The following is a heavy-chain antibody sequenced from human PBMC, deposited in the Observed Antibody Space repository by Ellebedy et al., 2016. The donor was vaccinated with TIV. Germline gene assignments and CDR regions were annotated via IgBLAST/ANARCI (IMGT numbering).Heavy chain of an antibody. Sequence: ASVKVSCXASGGTFSSYAISWVRPAPGQGLEWMGGIIPIFGTANYAQKFQGRVTITADKSTSTAYMELSSLRSEDTAVYYCARGKVVTGLYYYYYGMDVWGQGTTVTVSS. CDR3: ARGKVVTGLYYYYYGMDV. D-gene: IGHD3-22*01. CDR2: IIPIFGTA. V-gene: IGHV1-69*06. CDR1: GGTFSSYA. J-gene: IGHJ6*02.